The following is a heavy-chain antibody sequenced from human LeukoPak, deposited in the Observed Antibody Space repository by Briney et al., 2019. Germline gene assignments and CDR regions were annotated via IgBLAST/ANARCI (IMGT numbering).Heavy chain of an antibody. CDR1: GFTFSSYS. D-gene: IGHD6-13*01. J-gene: IGHJ4*02. CDR3: ARDASIAAAGTVY. CDR2: ISSSSSYI. Sequence: GGSLRLSCAASGFTFSSYSMNWVRQAPGKGLEWVSSISSSSSYIYYADSVKGRFTISRDNAKNSLYLQMNSLRAEDTAVYYCARDASIAAAGTVYWGQGTLVTVPS. V-gene: IGHV3-21*01.